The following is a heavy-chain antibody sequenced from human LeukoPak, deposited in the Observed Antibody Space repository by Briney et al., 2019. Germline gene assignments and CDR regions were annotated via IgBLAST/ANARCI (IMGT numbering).Heavy chain of an antibody. CDR1: GYTFTGYY. Sequence: GASVKVFCKASGYTFTGYYIHWVRQAPGQGLEWMGWINPNSGGTNYAQKFQGRVTMTRDTSISTAYMELSRLRSDDTAVYYCARDDRSRFGPFDYWGQGTLVTGSS. CDR3: ARDDRSRFGPFDY. V-gene: IGHV1-2*02. D-gene: IGHD3/OR15-3a*01. CDR2: INPNSGGT. J-gene: IGHJ4*02.